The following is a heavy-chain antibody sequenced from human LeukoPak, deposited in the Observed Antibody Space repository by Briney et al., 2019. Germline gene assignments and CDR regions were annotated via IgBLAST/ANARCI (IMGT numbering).Heavy chain of an antibody. CDR1: GLTFSDYA. J-gene: IGHJ3*02. V-gene: IGHV3-30*09. CDR2: ISSDGSNE. D-gene: IGHD6-19*01. Sequence: PGGSLRLSCAASGLTFSDYAMHWVRQAPGKGLEWVALISSDGSNEDHADSVKGRLAISRDNSKNTLYLQMNSLRAEDTAVYYCARDWAVAVSDTGGYDIWGQGTMVVVSA. CDR3: ARDWAVAVSDTGGYDI.